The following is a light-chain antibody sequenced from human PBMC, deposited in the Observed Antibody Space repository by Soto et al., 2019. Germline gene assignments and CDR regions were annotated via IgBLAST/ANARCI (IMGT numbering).Light chain of an antibody. CDR3: QQYGGSPRT. J-gene: IGKJ1*01. CDR1: QSVGGTF. V-gene: IGKV3-20*01. Sequence: EIVLTQSPGTLSLSPGEGATLSCRASQSVGGTFLAWYQQKGGQAPRLLIHGASNRATGIPDRFSGSGSATDFTLTISRLEHEDFAVYYCQQYGGSPRTFGQGTKVDIK. CDR2: GAS.